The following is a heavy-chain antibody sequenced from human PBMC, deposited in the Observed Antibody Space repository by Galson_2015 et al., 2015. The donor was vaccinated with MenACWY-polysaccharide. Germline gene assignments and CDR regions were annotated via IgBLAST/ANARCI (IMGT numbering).Heavy chain of an antibody. V-gene: IGHV1-18*04. D-gene: IGHD6-6*01. Sequence: SVKVSCKASGYTFNNYAINWVRQAPGQGLEWMGRISAYNGDTNYAQKFQGRVTMTTDASTSTAFMELRSLRSDDSAVYYCARDCLAALPGRFDPWGQGSLVTVSS. CDR1: GYTFNNYA. CDR3: ARDCLAALPGRFDP. CDR2: ISAYNGDT. J-gene: IGHJ5*02.